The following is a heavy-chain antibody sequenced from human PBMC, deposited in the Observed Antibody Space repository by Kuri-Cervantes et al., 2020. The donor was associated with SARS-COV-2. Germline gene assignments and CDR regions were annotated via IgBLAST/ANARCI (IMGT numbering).Heavy chain of an antibody. CDR1: VDSISDYF. Sequence: SETLSLTCTISVDSISDYFWTWIRQPAAKGLEWIGRVSTSGATNLNPSLKSRVTMSVDTSKNQFSLKLSSVTAADTAVYYCARENDYGDSGYYYYYMDVWGKGTTVT. J-gene: IGHJ6*03. D-gene: IGHD4-17*01. CDR3: ARENDYGDSGYYYYYMDV. V-gene: IGHV4-4*07. CDR2: VSTSGAT.